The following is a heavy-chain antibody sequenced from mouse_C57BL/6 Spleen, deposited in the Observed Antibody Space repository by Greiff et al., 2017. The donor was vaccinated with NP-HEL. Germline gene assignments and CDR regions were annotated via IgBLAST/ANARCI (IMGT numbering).Heavy chain of an antibody. D-gene: IGHD2-4*01. CDR3: TRFYDYDGYAMDY. J-gene: IGHJ4*01. CDR1: GYTFTDYE. V-gene: IGHV1-15*01. CDR2: IDPETGGT. Sequence: QVQLQQSGAELVRPGASVTLSCKASGYTFTDYEMHWVKQTPVHGLEWIGAIDPETGGTAYNQKFKGKAILTADKSSSTAYMELRSLTSEDSAVYYCTRFYDYDGYAMDYWGQGTSVTVSS.